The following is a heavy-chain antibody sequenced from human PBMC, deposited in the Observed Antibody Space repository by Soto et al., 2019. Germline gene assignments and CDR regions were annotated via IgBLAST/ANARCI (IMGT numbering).Heavy chain of an antibody. CDR1: GFTFSSYA. CDR3: VRDPLPNAYCISTSCYWLPWFDP. J-gene: IGHJ5*02. Sequence: QVQLVESGGGVVQPGRSLRLSCAASGFTFSSYAMHWVRQAPGKGLEWVAVISYDGSNKYDADSVKGRFTISRDNSKNTLYLEMNSLRAEDTAVYYCVRDPLPNAYCISTSCYWLPWFDPWGQGTLVTVSS. D-gene: IGHD2-2*01. CDR2: ISYDGSNK. V-gene: IGHV3-30-3*01.